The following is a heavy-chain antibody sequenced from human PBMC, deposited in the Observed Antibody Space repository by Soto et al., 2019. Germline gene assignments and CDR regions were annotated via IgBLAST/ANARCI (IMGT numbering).Heavy chain of an antibody. Sequence: QVHLVESGGGVVQPGTSLRLSCTASGFRFSDYGMDWVSQAPGKGLEWVSRVLYDGSKKYYADSVKGRFTISRDNPRNTLYLQMDSLRADDTDVYYCVKDLALMGDYWGQGTPVTVSS. CDR3: VKDLALMGDY. CDR1: GFRFSDYG. D-gene: IGHD3-16*01. J-gene: IGHJ4*02. V-gene: IGHV3-30*18. CDR2: VLYDGSKK.